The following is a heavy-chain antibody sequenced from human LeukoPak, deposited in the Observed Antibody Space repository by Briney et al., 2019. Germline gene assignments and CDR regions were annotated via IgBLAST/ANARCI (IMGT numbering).Heavy chain of an antibody. CDR1: GGTINSSSYY. V-gene: IGHV4-39*01. J-gene: IGHJ6*02. CDR3: ARRGTIRWFGEPYGMGV. CDR2: IYYSECT. Sequence: SETLSLTCIVSGGTINSSSYYWGWTRQPPGKGLEWIGSIYYSECTYYNPALKTRVTISVDTSNNQFSLRLSSVTAADTAGSYCARRGTIRWFGEPYGMGVWGQGTTVTVSS. D-gene: IGHD3-10*01.